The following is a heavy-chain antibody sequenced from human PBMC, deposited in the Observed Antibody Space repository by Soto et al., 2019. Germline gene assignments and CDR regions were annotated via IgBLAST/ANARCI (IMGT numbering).Heavy chain of an antibody. CDR2: IWYDGSNK. CDR1: GFTFSSYG. D-gene: IGHD2-15*01. V-gene: IGHV3-33*08. J-gene: IGHJ6*02. CDR3: ARDDADIVVVVAATLYGMDV. Sequence: SLRLSCAASGFTFSSYGMHWVRQAPGKGLEWVAVIWYDGSNKYYADSVKGRFTISRDNSKNTLYLQMNSLGAEDTAVYYCARDDADIVVVVAATLYGMDVWGQGTTVTVSS.